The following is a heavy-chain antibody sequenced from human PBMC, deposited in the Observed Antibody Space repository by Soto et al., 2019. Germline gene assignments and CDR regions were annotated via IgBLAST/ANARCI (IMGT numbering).Heavy chain of an antibody. CDR2: IYYSGST. CDR1: GGSISSGGYY. V-gene: IGHV4-31*03. J-gene: IGHJ5*02. D-gene: IGHD1-7*01. CDR3: ARISITGTTDWFDP. Sequence: SETLSLTCTVSGGSISSGGYYWSWLRQHPGKGLEWIGYIYYSGSTYYNPSLKSRVTISVDTSKNQFSLKLSSVTAADTAVYYCARISITGTTDWFDPWGQGTLVTVSS.